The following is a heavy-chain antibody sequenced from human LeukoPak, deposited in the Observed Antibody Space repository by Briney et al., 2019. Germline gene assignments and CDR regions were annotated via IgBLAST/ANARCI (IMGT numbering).Heavy chain of an antibody. CDR3: ATRSYSSGYYYFDY. CDR1: GYTLTELS. Sequence: ASVKVSCKVSGYTLTELSMHWVRQAPGKGLEWMGGFDPDDGETIYAQKFQGRVTMTEDTSTDTAYMELSSLRSEDTAVYYCATRSYSSGYYYFDYWGQGTLVTVSS. J-gene: IGHJ4*02. V-gene: IGHV1-24*01. CDR2: FDPDDGET. D-gene: IGHD3-22*01.